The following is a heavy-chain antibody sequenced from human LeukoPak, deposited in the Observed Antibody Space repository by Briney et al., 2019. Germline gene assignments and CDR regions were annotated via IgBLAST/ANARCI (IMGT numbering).Heavy chain of an antibody. CDR2: ISSSSSYI. Sequence: GGSLRLSCAASGFTFSSYSMNWVRQAPGKGLEWVSSISSSSSYIYYADSVRGRFTISRDNAKNSLYLQMNSLRAEDTAVYYCARVARHYYGSGRQKPYYFDYWGQGTLVTVSS. V-gene: IGHV3-21*01. J-gene: IGHJ4*02. CDR3: ARVARHYYGSGRQKPYYFDY. CDR1: GFTFSSYS. D-gene: IGHD3-10*01.